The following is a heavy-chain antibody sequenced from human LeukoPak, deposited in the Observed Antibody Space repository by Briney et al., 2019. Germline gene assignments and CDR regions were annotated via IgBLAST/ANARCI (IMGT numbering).Heavy chain of an antibody. J-gene: IGHJ4*02. CDR1: GGSIHSY. CDR3: AREVVAAAGTVDY. Sequence: PSETLSLTCTVSGGSIHSYWSWIRQPAGKGLEWIGRISGSGTITYNPALQSRLTISIDTSKNQFSLKLMSVTAADTAVYYCAREVVAAAGTVDYWGQGTLVTVSS. V-gene: IGHV4-4*07. CDR2: ISGSGTI. D-gene: IGHD6-13*01.